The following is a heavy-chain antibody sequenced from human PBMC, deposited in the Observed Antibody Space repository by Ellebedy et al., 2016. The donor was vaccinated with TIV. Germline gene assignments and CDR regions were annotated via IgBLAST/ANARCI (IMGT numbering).Heavy chain of an antibody. D-gene: IGHD6-19*01. Sequence: MPSETLSLTCGVSGGSISSSNWWSWVRQPPGKGLEWIGEIYHSGSTNYNPSLKSRVTISVDKSKTQFSLKLSSVTAADTAVYYCARELVAGRVFDYWGQGTLVTVSS. CDR3: ARELVAGRVFDY. CDR1: GGSISSSNW. CDR2: IYHSGST. V-gene: IGHV4-4*02. J-gene: IGHJ4*02.